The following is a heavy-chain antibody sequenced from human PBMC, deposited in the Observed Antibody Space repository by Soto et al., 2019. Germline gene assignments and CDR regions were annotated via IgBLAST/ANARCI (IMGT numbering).Heavy chain of an antibody. V-gene: IGHV1-18*01. Sequence: QVQLVQSGAEVKKPGASVKLSCKASGYTFTTYAISWVRQAPGQGLEWMGWLRTYDGHTDYAQNHQGRFNMTTHTSTNEANLELRSLRSEDTAVYYCARDRLHTSSSITFDYWGQGALVTASS. CDR1: GYTFTTYA. CDR2: LRTYDGHT. J-gene: IGHJ4*02. CDR3: ARDRLHTSSSITFDY. D-gene: IGHD6-6*01.